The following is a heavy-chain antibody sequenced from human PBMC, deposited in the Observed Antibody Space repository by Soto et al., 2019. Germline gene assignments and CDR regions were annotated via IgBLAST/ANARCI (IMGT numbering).Heavy chain of an antibody. J-gene: IGHJ6*02. CDR2: IYYSGST. V-gene: IGHV4-59*01. Sequence: SETLSLTCTVSGGSIISYYWSWIRQPPGKGLEWIGYIYYSGSTNYNPSLKSRVTISVDTSKNQFSLKLSSVTAADTAVYYCARDQAYYYGSGSYRKRYYYYGMDVWGQGTTVTVSS. D-gene: IGHD3-10*01. CDR1: GGSIISYY. CDR3: ARDQAYYYGSGSYRKRYYYYGMDV.